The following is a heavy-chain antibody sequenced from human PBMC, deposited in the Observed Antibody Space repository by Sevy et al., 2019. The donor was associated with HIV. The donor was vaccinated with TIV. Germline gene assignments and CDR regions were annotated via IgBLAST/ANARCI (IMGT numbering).Heavy chain of an antibody. D-gene: IGHD3-10*01. Sequence: ASVKVSCKASGGTFSSYAISWVRQAPGQGLEWMGGIIPIFGTANYAQKFQGRVTITADKSTSTAYMGLSSLRSEDTAVYYCATYYGSGSYYKGSGAFDIWGQGTMVTVSS. CDR2: IIPIFGTA. CDR1: GGTFSSYA. V-gene: IGHV1-69*06. CDR3: ATYYGSGSYYKGSGAFDI. J-gene: IGHJ3*02.